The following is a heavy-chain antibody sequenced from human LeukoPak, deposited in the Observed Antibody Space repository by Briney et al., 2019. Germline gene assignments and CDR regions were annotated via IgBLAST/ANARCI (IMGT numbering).Heavy chain of an antibody. J-gene: IGHJ6*02. CDR3: AKYPGSGSYSPYYYYGMDV. Sequence: GGSLRLSCAASGFFFSDSAMAWVRQAPGKGLEWVSAISGSGGSTYYADSVKGRFTISRDNSKNTLYLQMNSLRAEDTAVYYCAKYPGSGSYSPYYYYGMDVWGQGTTVTVSS. CDR1: GFFFSDSA. CDR2: ISGSGGST. V-gene: IGHV3-23*01. D-gene: IGHD3-10*01.